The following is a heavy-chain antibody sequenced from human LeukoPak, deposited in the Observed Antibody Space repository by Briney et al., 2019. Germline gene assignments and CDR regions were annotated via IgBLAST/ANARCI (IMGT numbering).Heavy chain of an antibody. CDR1: GFTFSSYG. CDR3: AGRGSGSYFDY. CDR2: ISGSGGST. J-gene: IGHJ4*02. Sequence: GGSLRLSCAASGFTFSSYGMSWVRQAPGKGLEWVSAISGSGGSTYYADSVKGRFTISRDNSKNTLYLQMNSLTAEDTAVYYCAGRGSGSYFDYWGQGTLVTVSS. V-gene: IGHV3-23*01. D-gene: IGHD3-10*01.